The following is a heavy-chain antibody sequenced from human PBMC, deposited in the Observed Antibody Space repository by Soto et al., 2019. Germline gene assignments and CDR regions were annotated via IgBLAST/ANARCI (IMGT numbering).Heavy chain of an antibody. CDR2: FYYSWGT. CDR1: GASIRSSSYY. V-gene: IGHV4-39*01. J-gene: IGHJ4*02. Sequence: PSDTLSHTFTDSGASIRSSSYYWCCILQLPGKGLEWIGNFYYSWGTYYNPSLKFRVTVSVDSSKNQFSFMLSSVSAADTAVYYCARFAVAGRMFDSWGQG. CDR3: ARFAVAGRMFDS. D-gene: IGHD6-19*01.